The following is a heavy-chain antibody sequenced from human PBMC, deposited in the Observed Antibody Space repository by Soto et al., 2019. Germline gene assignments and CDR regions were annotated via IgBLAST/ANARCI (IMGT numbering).Heavy chain of an antibody. Sequence: TGGSLRLSCAASGFSFSTYNMNWVRQAPGKGLEWVSSISRDSTYRYYADSMRGRFTISRDNAKNSVFLQLDSLRGDDTAVYYCARDPYDFWSGPDYWGQGTLVTVSS. V-gene: IGHV3-21*06. J-gene: IGHJ4*02. CDR3: ARDPYDFWSGPDY. CDR2: ISRDSTYR. D-gene: IGHD3-3*01. CDR1: GFSFSTYN.